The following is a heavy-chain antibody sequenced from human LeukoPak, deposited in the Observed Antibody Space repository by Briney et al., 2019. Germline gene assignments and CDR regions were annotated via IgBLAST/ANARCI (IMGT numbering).Heavy chain of an antibody. CDR3: ARGRGGSC. V-gene: IGHV3-48*03. CDR1: GFTFSSYE. D-gene: IGHD2-15*01. Sequence: PGGSLILSCAASGFTFSSYEMNWVRQAPGKGLEWVSYISSSGNTIYYADSVKGRFTISRDNAENSLYLQMNSLRAEDTAVYYCARGRGGSCWGQGTLVTVSS. CDR2: ISSSGNTI. J-gene: IGHJ4*02.